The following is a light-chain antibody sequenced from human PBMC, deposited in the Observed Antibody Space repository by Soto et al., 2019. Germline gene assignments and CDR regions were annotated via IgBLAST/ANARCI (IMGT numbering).Light chain of an antibody. J-gene: IGLJ1*01. Sequence: QSALSQPRSVSGSPGQSITISCTGSSSNIGGYDYVSWYQQYPGKAPKLIIYDVNRRPSGVPDRFSGSKSGTSASLAITGLQAEDEGDYYCQSYDSTLSARYVFGTGTKVTVL. CDR3: QSYDSTLSARYV. CDR1: SSNIGGYDY. V-gene: IGLV2-11*01. CDR2: DVN.